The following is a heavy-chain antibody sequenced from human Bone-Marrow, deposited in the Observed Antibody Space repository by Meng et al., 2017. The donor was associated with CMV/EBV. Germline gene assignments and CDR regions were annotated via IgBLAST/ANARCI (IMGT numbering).Heavy chain of an antibody. CDR2: IDNYGTIT. Sequence: EVELVEPGGGFVQPGGSLRLSCAGSGFIFSNYWMHWVRQVPGGGLLWVSRIDNYGTITSYADSVKGRFTISRDNAKNTLYLQMNSLRAEDTAVYYCARDGGVAEGYWGQGTLVTVSS. D-gene: IGHD6-19*01. CDR1: GFIFSNYW. V-gene: IGHV3-74*01. J-gene: IGHJ4*02. CDR3: ARDGGVAEGY.